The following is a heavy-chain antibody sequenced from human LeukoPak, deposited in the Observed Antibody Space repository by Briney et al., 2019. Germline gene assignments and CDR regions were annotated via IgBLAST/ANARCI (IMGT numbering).Heavy chain of an antibody. CDR1: GYTFSSYG. V-gene: IGHV1-18*01. D-gene: IGHD4/OR15-4a*01. CDR2: INPQKRDT. J-gene: IGHJ6*02. Sequence: GGSVKVSCKASGYTFSSYGINWVRLAPGRGPEWMASINPQKRDTHYAQNFQGRVTVTAGTSTNTPYMELRSLRSDDTAIYYCARRKYGADYNGMDVWGQGTTVTVSS. CDR3: ARRKYGADYNGMDV.